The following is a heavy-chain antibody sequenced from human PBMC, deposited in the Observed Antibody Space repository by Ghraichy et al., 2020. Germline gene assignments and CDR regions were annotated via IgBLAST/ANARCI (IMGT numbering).Heavy chain of an antibody. CDR2: IFTTGSA. J-gene: IGHJ5*02. CDR1: GDSISSYY. D-gene: IGHD2-15*01. Sequence: SETLSLTCTVSGDSISSYYWSWIRQPAGKGLEWIGRIFTTGSANYNPSLKSRVTMSVDTSKNQFSLKLSSVTAADTAVYYCARAAVVVHTWFDPWGQGTLVTVSS. V-gene: IGHV4-4*07. CDR3: ARAAVVVHTWFDP.